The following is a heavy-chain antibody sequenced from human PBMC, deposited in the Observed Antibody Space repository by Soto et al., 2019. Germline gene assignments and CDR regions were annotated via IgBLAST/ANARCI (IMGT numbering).Heavy chain of an antibody. V-gene: IGHV4-39*01. Sequence: SHTLDLGGGRISSRSYYWGWIRQPPGKGLEWIGSIYYSGSTYYNPSLKSRVTISVDTSKNQFSLKLSSVTAADTAVYYCARHGSVMVVAATPDYYYGMDVWGQGTTVTVSS. J-gene: IGHJ6*02. CDR1: GGRISSRSYY. CDR2: IYYSGST. D-gene: IGHD2-15*01. CDR3: ARHGSVMVVAATPDYYYGMDV.